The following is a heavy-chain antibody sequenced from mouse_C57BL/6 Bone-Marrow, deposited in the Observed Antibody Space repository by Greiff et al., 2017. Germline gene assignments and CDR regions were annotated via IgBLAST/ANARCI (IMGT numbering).Heavy chain of an antibody. D-gene: IGHD1-1*01. Sequence: EVKLEESGGGLVQPGGSMKLSCVASGFTFSNYWMNWVRQSPEKGLEWVAQIRLKSDNYATHYAESVKGRFTISRDDSKSSVYLQMNNLRAEDTGIYYCTGGITTVVATYYYAMDYWGQGTSVTVSS. V-gene: IGHV6-3*01. J-gene: IGHJ4*01. CDR1: GFTFSNYW. CDR3: TGGITTVVATYYYAMDY. CDR2: IRLKSDNYAT.